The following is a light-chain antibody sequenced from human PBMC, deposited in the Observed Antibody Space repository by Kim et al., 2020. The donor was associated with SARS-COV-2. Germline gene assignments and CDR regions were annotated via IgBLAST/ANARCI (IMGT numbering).Light chain of an antibody. Sequence: SPGARATLSCRASQSVSSNYLAWYQQKPGPAPRLLIYGASSRATGIPDRFSGSGSGTDFTLTITRLEPEDFAVYYCQQYSSSPATFGQGTKVDIK. CDR1: QSVSSNY. J-gene: IGKJ1*01. CDR2: GAS. V-gene: IGKV3-20*01. CDR3: QQYSSSPAT.